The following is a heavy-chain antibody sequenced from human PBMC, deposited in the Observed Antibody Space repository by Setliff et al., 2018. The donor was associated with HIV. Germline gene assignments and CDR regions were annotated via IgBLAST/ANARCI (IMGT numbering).Heavy chain of an antibody. CDR1: GGSVSSGRFY. J-gene: IGHJ4*02. D-gene: IGHD2-21*01. Sequence: PSETLSLTCTVSGGSVSSGRFYWSWIRQPAGKGLEWIGQIYTSGSTNYNPSLRSRVTMSIDTSKNQFSLKLNSVTAADTAVYFCARASRWGSIPFDYWGQGTLVTVSS. CDR2: IYTSGST. CDR3: ARASRWGSIPFDY. V-gene: IGHV4-61*09.